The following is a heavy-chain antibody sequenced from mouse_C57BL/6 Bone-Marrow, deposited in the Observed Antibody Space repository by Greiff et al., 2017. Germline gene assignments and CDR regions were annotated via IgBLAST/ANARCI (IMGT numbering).Heavy chain of an antibody. Sequence: EVKVVESGGGLVKPGGSLKLSCAASGFTFSSYAMSWVRQTPEKRLEWVATISDGGSYTYYPDNVKGRFTISRDNAKNNLYLQMSHLKSEDTAMYYCAREDYYGNYGYFDYWGQGTTLTVSS. CDR2: ISDGGSYT. CDR1: GFTFSSYA. J-gene: IGHJ2*01. D-gene: IGHD2-1*01. CDR3: AREDYYGNYGYFDY. V-gene: IGHV5-4*01.